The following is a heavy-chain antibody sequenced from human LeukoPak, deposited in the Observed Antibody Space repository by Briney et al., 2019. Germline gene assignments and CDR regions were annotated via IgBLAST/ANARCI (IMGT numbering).Heavy chain of an antibody. CDR3: TRPSNPGVPADFDY. CDR2: IRSKAYGGTT. V-gene: IGHV3-49*03. D-gene: IGHD2-2*01. CDR1: GFTFGDYA. J-gene: IGHJ4*02. Sequence: GGSLRLSCTASGFTFGDYAMSWFRQAPGKGLEWVGFIRSKAYGGTTEYAASVKGRFTISRDDSKSIAYLQMSSLKTEDTAVYYCTRPSNPGVPADFDYWGQGTLVTVSS.